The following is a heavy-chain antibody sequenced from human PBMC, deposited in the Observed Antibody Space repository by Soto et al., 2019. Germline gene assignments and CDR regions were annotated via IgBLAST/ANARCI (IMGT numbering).Heavy chain of an antibody. V-gene: IGHV1-18*01. D-gene: IGHD2-21*02. J-gene: IGHJ6*02. Sequence: QVQLVQSGAEVKKPGASVKVSCKASGYTFTSYGISWVRQAPGQGLEWMGWISAYNGNTNYAQKLQGRVTMTTDTSTSTAYMELRSLGSDDPAVYYCARDQRCGGDCYSPYYYGMDVWGQGTTVTVSS. CDR2: ISAYNGNT. CDR3: ARDQRCGGDCYSPYYYGMDV. CDR1: GYTFTSYG.